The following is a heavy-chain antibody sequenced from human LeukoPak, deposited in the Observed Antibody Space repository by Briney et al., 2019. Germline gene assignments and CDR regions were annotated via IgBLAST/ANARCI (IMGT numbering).Heavy chain of an antibody. CDR3: AKIVVAFDY. D-gene: IGHD3-22*01. J-gene: IGHJ4*02. V-gene: IGHV3-33*06. CDR1: GFTFSSYG. CDR2: IWYDGSNK. Sequence: GRSLRLSCAASGFTFSSYGMHWVRQAPGKGLEWVAVIWYDGSNKYYADSVKGRFTISRDNSKNTLYLQMNSLRAEDTAVYYCAKIVVAFDYWGQGTLVTVSS.